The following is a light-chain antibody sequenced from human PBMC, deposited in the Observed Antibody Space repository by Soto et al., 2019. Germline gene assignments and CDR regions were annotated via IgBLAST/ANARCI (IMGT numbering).Light chain of an antibody. CDR3: QQYNDWPGT. V-gene: IGKV3-15*01. CDR1: QSVRSN. J-gene: IGKJ2*01. Sequence: EIVMTQSPGTLSVSPGERATLSCRASQSVRSNLAWYQQKPGQAPRLLIYGASTRATGIPARFSGSGSGTELTLTISSLQSEDFAFYYCQQYNDWPGTFGQGTTLEVK. CDR2: GAS.